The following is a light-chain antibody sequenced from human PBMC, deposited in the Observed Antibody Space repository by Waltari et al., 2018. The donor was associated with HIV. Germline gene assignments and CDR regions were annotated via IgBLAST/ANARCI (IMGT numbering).Light chain of an antibody. Sequence: EIIMTQSPPTLSASPGDTVILSCRASETVNSNLAWYQQNPGKAPRLLIYGATTRATGVPVRFTGSGSETEFILTISSLQAEDFAVYYCQHYNNWPPWTFGPGTTVEVK. CDR3: QHYNNWPPWT. V-gene: IGKV3-15*01. CDR2: GAT. J-gene: IGKJ1*01. CDR1: ETVNSN.